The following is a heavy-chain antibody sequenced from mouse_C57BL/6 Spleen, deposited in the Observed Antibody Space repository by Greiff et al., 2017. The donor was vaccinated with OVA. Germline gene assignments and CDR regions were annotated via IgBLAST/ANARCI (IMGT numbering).Heavy chain of an antibody. CDR2: IYPGSGST. Sequence: VQLQQSGAELVKPGASVKMSCKASGYTFTSYWITWVKQRPGQGLEWIGDIYPGSGSTNYNEKFKSKATLTVDTSSSTAYMQLSSLTSEDSAVYYCARGEDYGTGFDYWGQGTTLTVSS. CDR3: ARGEDYGTGFDY. D-gene: IGHD1-1*01. CDR1: GYTFTSYW. V-gene: IGHV1-55*01. J-gene: IGHJ2*01.